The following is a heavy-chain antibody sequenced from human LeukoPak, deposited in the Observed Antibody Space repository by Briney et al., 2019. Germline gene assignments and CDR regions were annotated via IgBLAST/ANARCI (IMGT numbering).Heavy chain of an antibody. CDR3: ARDSPLKGYNSGWATNSFDF. CDR2: VTGGAVAT. CDR1: GFNFRSYA. D-gene: IGHD6-19*01. Sequence: GGSLRLSCAASGFNFRSYAMSWVRQAPGKGLEWVSTVTGGAVATYYADSVRGRHTISRDNSKNTLYLQMNSLRAEDTAVYYCARDSPLKGYNSGWATNSFDFWGQGTLVTVSS. V-gene: IGHV3-23*01. J-gene: IGHJ4*02.